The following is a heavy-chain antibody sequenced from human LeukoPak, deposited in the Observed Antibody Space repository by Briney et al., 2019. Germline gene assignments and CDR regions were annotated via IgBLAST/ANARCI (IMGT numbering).Heavy chain of an antibody. D-gene: IGHD6-19*01. Sequence: GGSLRLSCAASGFTFSSYAMSWVRQAPGKGLEWVSGISGSGGSTYYADSVKGRFTISRDNSKNTLYLEMNSLRAEDTAVYYCTEQIAVAGGFDYWGQGTLVTVSS. CDR3: TEQIAVAGGFDY. V-gene: IGHV3-23*01. CDR2: ISGSGGST. J-gene: IGHJ4*02. CDR1: GFTFSSYA.